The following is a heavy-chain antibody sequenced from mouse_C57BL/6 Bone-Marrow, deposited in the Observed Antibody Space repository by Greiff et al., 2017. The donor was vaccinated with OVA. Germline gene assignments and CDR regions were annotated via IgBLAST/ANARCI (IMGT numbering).Heavy chain of an antibody. CDR2: ISSGGSYT. J-gene: IGHJ2*01. CDR3: ARHYYGSSYDY. D-gene: IGHD1-1*01. Sequence: EVMLVESGGDLVKPGGSLKLSCAASGFTFSSYGMSGFRRPQNKRLEWVATISSGGSYTYYPDSVKGRFTISRDNAKNTLYLQMSSLKSEDTAMYYCARHYYGSSYDYWGQGTTLTVSS. V-gene: IGHV5-6*01. CDR1: GFTFSSYG.